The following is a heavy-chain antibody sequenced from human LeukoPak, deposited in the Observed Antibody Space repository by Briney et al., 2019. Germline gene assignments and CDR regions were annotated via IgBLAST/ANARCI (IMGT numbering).Heavy chain of an antibody. CDR3: ATLVIAVAGGFGDY. CDR2: INPNSGGT. V-gene: IGHV1-2*02. CDR1: GYTFTGYY. Sequence: GASVKVSCKASGYTFTGYYMHWVRQAPGQGLEWMGWINPNSGGTNHAQKFQGRVTMTRDTSIGTGYMELSRLRSDDTAVYYCATLVIAVAGGFGDYWGQGTLVTVSS. D-gene: IGHD6-19*01. J-gene: IGHJ4*02.